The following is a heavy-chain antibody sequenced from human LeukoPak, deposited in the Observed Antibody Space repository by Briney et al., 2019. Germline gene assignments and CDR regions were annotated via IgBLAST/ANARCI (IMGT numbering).Heavy chain of an antibody. J-gene: IGHJ4*02. Sequence: PGGSLRLPCAASGLTFSTSPMNWVRQAPGKGLEWVSTSGTTGDTYYADSVKGRFTISRDNSKNTLYLQMTSLRAEDTALYYCATKTPGNYPYDYWGQGTLVIVSP. V-gene: IGHV3-23*01. CDR1: GLTFSTSP. D-gene: IGHD3-22*01. CDR3: ATKTPGNYPYDY. CDR2: TSGTTGDT.